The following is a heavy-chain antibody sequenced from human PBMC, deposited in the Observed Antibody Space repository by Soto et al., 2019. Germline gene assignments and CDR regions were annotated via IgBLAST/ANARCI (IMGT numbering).Heavy chain of an antibody. CDR2: IYYSGST. D-gene: IGHD3-3*01. CDR1: GGSISSYY. J-gene: IGHJ6*02. V-gene: IGHV4-59*01. Sequence: KTSETLSLTCTVSGGSISSYYWSWIRQPPGKGLEWIGYIYYSGSTNYNPSLKSRVTISVDTSKNQFSLKLSSVTAADTAVYYCARDDFWSGYYHGMDVWGQGTTVTVSS. CDR3: ARDDFWSGYYHGMDV.